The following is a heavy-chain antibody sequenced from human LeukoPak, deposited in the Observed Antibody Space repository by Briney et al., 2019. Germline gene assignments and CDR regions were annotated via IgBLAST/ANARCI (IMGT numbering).Heavy chain of an antibody. CDR3: TDTVAG. CDR2: IYSGGST. V-gene: IGHV3-53*05. CDR1: GISVSSNY. Sequence: GGSLRLSCAASGISVSSNYMTWVRQPPGKGLEWVSVIYSGGSTYYADSVKGRFTISRDNSKNMLYLQMNSLRVGDTAVYYCTDTVAGWGQGTLVTVSS. J-gene: IGHJ4*02. D-gene: IGHD4-23*01.